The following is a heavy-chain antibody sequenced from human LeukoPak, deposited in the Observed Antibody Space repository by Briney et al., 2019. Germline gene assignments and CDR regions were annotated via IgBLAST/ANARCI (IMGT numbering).Heavy chain of an antibody. Sequence: SEALSLTCTVSGGSVSSSNYYWSWIRQPPGKGLEWIGEINHSGSTNYNPSLKSRVTISVDTSKNQFSLKLSSVTAADTAVYYCARGGYSSGPSYFDYWGQGTLVTVSS. CDR1: GGSVSSSNYY. CDR3: ARGGYSSGPSYFDY. D-gene: IGHD6-19*01. CDR2: INHSGST. V-gene: IGHV4-39*07. J-gene: IGHJ4*02.